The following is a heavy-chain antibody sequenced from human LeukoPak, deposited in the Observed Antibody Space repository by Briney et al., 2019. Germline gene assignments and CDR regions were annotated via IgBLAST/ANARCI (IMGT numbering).Heavy chain of an antibody. J-gene: IGHJ4*02. CDR1: GFTFSSYA. Sequence: GGSLRLSCSASGFTFSSYAMDWVRPAPRKGLEYVSTISSNGGSTYYADSVKGRFTISRDDSKNTLYLRMSSLRAEDTAVYYCVKEGDYGYYFDYWGQGTLVTVSS. CDR3: VKEGDYGYYFDY. D-gene: IGHD3-16*01. V-gene: IGHV3-64D*06. CDR2: ISSNGGST.